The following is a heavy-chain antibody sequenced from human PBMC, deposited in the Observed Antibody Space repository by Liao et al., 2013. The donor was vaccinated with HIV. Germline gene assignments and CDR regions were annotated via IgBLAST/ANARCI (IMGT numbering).Heavy chain of an antibody. Sequence: QVQLQESGPGLVKPSETLSLTCTVSGGSISSYYWSWIRQPAGKGLEWIGRIYTSGSTNYNPSLKSRVTMSVDTSKNQFSLKLSSVTAADTAVYYCARDGGLLWFGEPLFDYWGQGTLVTVSS. CDR2: IYTSGST. CDR3: ARDGGLLWFGEPLFDY. D-gene: IGHD3-10*01. J-gene: IGHJ4*02. CDR1: GGSISSYY. V-gene: IGHV4-4*07.